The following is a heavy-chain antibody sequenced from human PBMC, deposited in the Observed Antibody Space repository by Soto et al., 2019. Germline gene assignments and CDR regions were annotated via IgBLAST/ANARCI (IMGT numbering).Heavy chain of an antibody. J-gene: IGHJ4*02. D-gene: IGHD6-19*01. CDR3: VRFASSGLYTGGY. CDR2: ISPYSGNT. CDR1: GYTFTNYD. Sequence: QVQLVQSGAEVKKPGASVKVSCKASGYTFTNYDIGWVRQAPGQGLEWMGWISPYSGNTRNAQKIQGRVTMTTDTPTSTAYMELRSLRFDDTAVYYCVRFASSGLYTGGYWGQGTLVTVSS. V-gene: IGHV1-18*01.